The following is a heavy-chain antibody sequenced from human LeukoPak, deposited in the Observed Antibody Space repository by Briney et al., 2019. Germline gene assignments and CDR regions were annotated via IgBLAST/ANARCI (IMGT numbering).Heavy chain of an antibody. CDR2: INHSGST. Sequence: PSETLSLTCAVWGHFFQLCYKRWIRQPPGKGLEWIGEINHSGSTNYNPSLKSRVTISVDTSKNQFSLKLSSLTAADTAVYCRASFLPIWLDPTYWGERTLVTVSS. D-gene: IGHD6-19*01. J-gene: IGHJ4*02. V-gene: IGHV4-34*01. CDR1: GHFFQLCY. CDR3: ASFLPIWLDPTY.